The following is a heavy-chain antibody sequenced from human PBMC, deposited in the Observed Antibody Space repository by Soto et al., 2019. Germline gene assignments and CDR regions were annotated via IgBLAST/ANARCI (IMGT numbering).Heavy chain of an antibody. D-gene: IGHD4-17*01. Sequence: QVQLHESGPGQVKPSETLSVTCTVSGDSIASGSYYWGWLRQAPGEGLEWIGSIYYGGGTYYNQPLKSRLTMSVDRSLNQGSQRLTSVTAADTAVYYCPRYGNEHYYGMYVWCHGTTITVSS. J-gene: IGHJ6*02. CDR2: IYYGGGT. CDR3: PRYGNEHYYGMYV. CDR1: GDSIASGSYY. V-gene: IGHV4-39*01.